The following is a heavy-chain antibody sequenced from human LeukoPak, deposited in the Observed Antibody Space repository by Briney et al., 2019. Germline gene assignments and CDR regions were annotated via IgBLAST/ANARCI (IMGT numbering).Heavy chain of an antibody. Sequence: SETLSLTCTVSGGSISSYYWSWIRQPPGKGLGWMGRIYTSGSTNYNPSLKSRVTMSVDTSKNQFSLKLSSVTAADTAVYYCARDARYCSSTSCPLDVWGKGTTVTVSS. CDR2: IYTSGST. CDR1: GGSISSYY. J-gene: IGHJ6*04. CDR3: ARDARYCSSTSCPLDV. D-gene: IGHD2-2*01. V-gene: IGHV4-4*07.